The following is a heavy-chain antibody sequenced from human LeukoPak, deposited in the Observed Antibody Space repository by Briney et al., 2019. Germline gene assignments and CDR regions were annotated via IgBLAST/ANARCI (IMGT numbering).Heavy chain of an antibody. CDR3: ARGPPISTIFGVVIGGDAFDI. CDR1: GFSFSSYS. Sequence: GSLRLSCAASGFSFSSYSMNWVRQPPGKGLEWIGEINHSGSTNYNPSLKSRVTISVDTSKNQFSLKLSSVTAADTAVYYCARGPPISTIFGVVIGGDAFDIWGQGTMVTVSS. D-gene: IGHD3-3*01. J-gene: IGHJ3*02. V-gene: IGHV4-34*01. CDR2: INHSGST.